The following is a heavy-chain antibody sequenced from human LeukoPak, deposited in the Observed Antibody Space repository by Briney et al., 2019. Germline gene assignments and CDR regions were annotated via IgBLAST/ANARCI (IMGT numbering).Heavy chain of an antibody. V-gene: IGHV1-2*04. Sequence: TSVKVSCKASGYTFTGYYMHWVRQAPGQGLEWVGWINPNSGGTNYAQKFQGWVTMTRDTFISTAYMELSRLRSDDTAVYYCARTYSSGYERWFDPWGQGTLVTVSS. CDR1: GYTFTGYY. CDR3: ARTYSSGYERWFDP. D-gene: IGHD3-22*01. CDR2: INPNSGGT. J-gene: IGHJ5*02.